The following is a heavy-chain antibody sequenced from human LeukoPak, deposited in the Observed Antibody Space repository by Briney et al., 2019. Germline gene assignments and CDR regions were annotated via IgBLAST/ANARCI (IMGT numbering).Heavy chain of an antibody. Sequence: GGSLRLSCAASGFTFTSYSMSWVRQAPGKGLEWVSVIYSGGNAYYADSVKGRFTISRDNSKNTLYLQMNSLRAEDAAVYYCTGRSDYWGQGTLVTVSS. CDR2: IYSGGNA. J-gene: IGHJ4*02. CDR3: TGRSDY. D-gene: IGHD1-14*01. CDR1: GFTFTSYS. V-gene: IGHV3-53*01.